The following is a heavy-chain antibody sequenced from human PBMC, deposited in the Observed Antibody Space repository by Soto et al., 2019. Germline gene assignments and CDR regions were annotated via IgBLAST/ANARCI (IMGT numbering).Heavy chain of an antibody. J-gene: IGHJ4*02. CDR3: ARDTGGSYDF. Sequence: PGGSLRLSCAASGCTFSDYYMDWVRQLPGMGLEWVGRTRNKANNYAAEYAPSVRGRFTISRHDSEDSMFLQLNSLKTEDTAVYYCARDTGGSYDFWGQGALVTVSS. CDR2: TRNKANNYAA. D-gene: IGHD1-26*01. CDR1: GCTFSDYY. V-gene: IGHV3-72*01.